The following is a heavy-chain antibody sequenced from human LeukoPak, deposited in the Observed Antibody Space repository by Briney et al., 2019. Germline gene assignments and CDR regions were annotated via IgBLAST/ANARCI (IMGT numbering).Heavy chain of an antibody. V-gene: IGHV4-34*01. D-gene: IGHD3-10*01. J-gene: IGHJ4*02. Sequence: PSETLSLTCTVSGGSISSYYWSWIRQPPGKGLEWIGEINHSGSTNYNPSLKSRVTISVDTSKNQFSLKLSSVTAADTAVYYCARGGLVRGSYDYWGQGTLVTVSS. CDR2: INHSGST. CDR3: ARGGLVRGSYDY. CDR1: GGSISSYY.